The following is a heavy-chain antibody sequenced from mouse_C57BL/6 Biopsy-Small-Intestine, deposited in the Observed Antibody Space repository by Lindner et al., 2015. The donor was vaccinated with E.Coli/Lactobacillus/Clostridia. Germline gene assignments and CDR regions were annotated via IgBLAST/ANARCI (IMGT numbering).Heavy chain of an antibody. Sequence: VQLQESGTERVKPGASVKLSCKASGYTFTEYTIHWVKQRSGQGLEWIGWFYPGSGSIKYNEKFKDKATLTADKSSSTVYMELSRLTSEDSVVYFCARHEEGIYYGNFYFDYWGQGTTLTVSS. CDR1: GYTFTEYT. J-gene: IGHJ2*01. D-gene: IGHD2-1*01. V-gene: IGHV1-62-2*01. CDR2: FYPGSGSI. CDR3: ARHEEGIYYGNFYFDY.